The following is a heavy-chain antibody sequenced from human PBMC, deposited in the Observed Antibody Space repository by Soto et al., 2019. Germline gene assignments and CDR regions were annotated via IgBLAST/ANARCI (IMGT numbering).Heavy chain of an antibody. D-gene: IGHD2-8*01. CDR3: ARDGYCTNGVCSTDDAFDI. CDR2: ISAYNGNT. J-gene: IGHJ3*02. Sequence: GASVKVSCKGSGYTFTSYGISWVRQAPGQGLEWMGWISAYNGNTNYAQKLQGRVTMTTDTSTSTAYMELRSLRSDDTAVYYCARDGYCTNGVCSTDDAFDIWGQGTMVTVSS. CDR1: GYTFTSYG. V-gene: IGHV1-18*04.